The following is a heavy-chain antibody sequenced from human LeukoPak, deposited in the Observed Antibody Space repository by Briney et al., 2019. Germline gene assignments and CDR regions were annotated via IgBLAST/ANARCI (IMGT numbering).Heavy chain of an antibody. CDR1: GYTFTGYY. V-gene: IGHV1-2*02. CDR3: SRDNSVYSCAYYCSSHYFDY. J-gene: IGHJ4*02. D-gene: IGHD3-22*01. Sequence: ASVKVSCKASGYTFTGYYMHWVRQAPGQGLEWMGGINPIFGVTNYAQKFQGRVTITTDTSNSTAYMELSRLGPEDTAVYYCSRDNSVYSCAYYCSSHYFDYWGQGTLVTVSS. CDR2: INPIFGVT.